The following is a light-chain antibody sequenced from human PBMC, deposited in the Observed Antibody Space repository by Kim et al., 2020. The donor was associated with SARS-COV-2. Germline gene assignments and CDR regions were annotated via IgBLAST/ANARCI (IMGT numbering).Light chain of an antibody. CDR2: AAS. CDR1: QSIRAGY. J-gene: IGKJ1*01. Sequence: LSPGERAARSGRASQSIRAGYLAWYQQRRGQAPRLLIYAASTRATGIPDRFSGSGSGTDFTLTISRLEPEDFAVYYCQQYGASKTFGQGTKVDIK. V-gene: IGKV3-20*01. CDR3: QQYGASKT.